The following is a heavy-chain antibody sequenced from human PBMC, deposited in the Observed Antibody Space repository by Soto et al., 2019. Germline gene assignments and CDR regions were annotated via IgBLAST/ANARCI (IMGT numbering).Heavy chain of an antibody. CDR1: GGTFSSYA. CDR3: ARGIVVVPAHYYYYGMDV. J-gene: IGHJ6*02. V-gene: IGHV1-69*06. D-gene: IGHD2-2*01. Sequence: ASVKVSCKASGGTFSSYAISWVRQAPGQGLEWTGGIIPIFGTANYAQKFQGRVTITADKSTSTAYMELSSLRSEDTAVYYCARGIVVVPAHYYYYGMDVWGQGTTVTVSS. CDR2: IIPIFGTA.